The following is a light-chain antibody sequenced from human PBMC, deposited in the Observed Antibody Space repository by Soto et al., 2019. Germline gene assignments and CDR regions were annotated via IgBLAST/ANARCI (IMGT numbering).Light chain of an antibody. Sequence: EVVMTQSPATVSVSPGEGVTLSCRASQTISNDLAWYQQKPGQAPRLLIYGASTRATGVPARFSGGGSGTEYTLTISSLQSEDFALYYCQQNNKWPPVTFGRGTKVEIK. V-gene: IGKV3-15*01. CDR2: GAS. CDR3: QQNNKWPPVT. J-gene: IGKJ4*01. CDR1: QTISND.